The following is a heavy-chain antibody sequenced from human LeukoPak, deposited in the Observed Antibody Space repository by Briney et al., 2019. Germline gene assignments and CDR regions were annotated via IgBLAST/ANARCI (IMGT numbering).Heavy chain of an antibody. CDR2: IWYDGSKE. Sequence: GGSLRVSCAVSGFPFSSYGMHWVRQVPGKGLEWVAVIWYDGSKEYYADSVKGRFTISRDNSKNTLYLQMNSLRAEDTAVYYCARDRCSGGSCDSGAEYFQHWGQGTLVTVSS. CDR1: GFPFSSYG. V-gene: IGHV3-33*01. D-gene: IGHD2-15*01. CDR3: ARDRCSGGSCDSGAEYFQH. J-gene: IGHJ1*01.